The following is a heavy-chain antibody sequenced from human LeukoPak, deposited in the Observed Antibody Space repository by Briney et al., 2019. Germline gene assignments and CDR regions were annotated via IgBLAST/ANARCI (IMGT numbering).Heavy chain of an antibody. Sequence: QPGGSLRLSCAASGFTVSSNYMSWVRQAPGKGLEWVSVIYSGGSTYYADSVKGRFTISRDNSKNTLYLQMNSLRAEDTAVYYCASWGYHDSSGYYQIDYWGQGTLVTVSS. J-gene: IGHJ4*02. CDR1: GFTVSSNY. V-gene: IGHV3-66*02. D-gene: IGHD3-22*01. CDR3: ASWGYHDSSGYYQIDY. CDR2: IYSGGST.